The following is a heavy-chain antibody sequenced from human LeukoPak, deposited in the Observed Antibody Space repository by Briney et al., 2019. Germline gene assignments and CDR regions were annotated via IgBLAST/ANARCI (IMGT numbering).Heavy chain of an antibody. V-gene: IGHV3-74*01. J-gene: IGHJ4*02. CDR1: GYSFSNFW. Sequence: GGSLRLSCAASGYSFSNFWMHCVRDAPERGLVWVSQINPDGTAALYADSVRGRFTISRDNAKNTLYLQMNTLRADDTAVYYCAKGSNFAFDNWGQGILVTVSS. CDR2: INPDGTAA. D-gene: IGHD1-1*01. CDR3: AKGSNFAFDN.